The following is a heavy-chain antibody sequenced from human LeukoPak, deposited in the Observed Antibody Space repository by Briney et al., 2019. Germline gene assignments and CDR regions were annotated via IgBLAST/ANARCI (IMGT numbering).Heavy chain of an antibody. V-gene: IGHV3-23*01. CDR2: ISGSGGRT. CDR3: AKGGGYDAPLFDY. J-gene: IGHJ4*02. Sequence: QPGGSLRLSCAASGFTFSSYAMSWVRQAPGKGLEWVSGISGSGGRTYYADSVKGRFTVSRDNSKNTLYLQMNSLRAEDTAVYYCAKGGGYDAPLFDYWGQGTLVTVSS. CDR1: GFTFSSYA. D-gene: IGHD5-12*01.